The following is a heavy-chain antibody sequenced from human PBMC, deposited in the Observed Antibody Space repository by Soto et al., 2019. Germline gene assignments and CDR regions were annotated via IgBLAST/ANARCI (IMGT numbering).Heavy chain of an antibody. D-gene: IGHD1-26*01. Sequence: GGSLRLSCVASGFTFSSYWMHWVRQAPGKGLVWVSRINSDGSSTSYADSVKGRFTISRDNAKNTLYLQMNSLRAEDTAVYYCASCKRGATSMDVWGQGTTVTVSS. CDR1: GFTFSSYW. CDR3: ASCKRGATSMDV. J-gene: IGHJ6*02. V-gene: IGHV3-74*01. CDR2: INSDGSST.